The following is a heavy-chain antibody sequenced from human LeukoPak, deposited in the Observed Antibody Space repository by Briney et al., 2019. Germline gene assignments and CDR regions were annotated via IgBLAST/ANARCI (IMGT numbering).Heavy chain of an antibody. CDR2: ISYEGATK. V-gene: IGHV3-30*01. D-gene: IGHD2-2*01. CDR1: GFIFSDYA. CDR3: ARGTRSRTSCHNPGSLDV. J-gene: IGHJ6*02. Sequence: GGSLRLSCGASGFIFSDYAMHWVRQAPGKGLEWVAVISYEGATKYCADSVKGRFTISRDNSKNTLYLQVNSLRGEDTAVYYCARGTRSRTSCHNPGSLDVWGQGTTVVVSS.